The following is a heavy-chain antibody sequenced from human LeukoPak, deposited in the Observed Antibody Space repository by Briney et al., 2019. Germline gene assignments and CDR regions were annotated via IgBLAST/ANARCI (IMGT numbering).Heavy chain of an antibody. V-gene: IGHV3-48*03. CDR1: GFTFSSYE. CDR2: IGSSDSTT. D-gene: IGHD6-19*01. CDR3: ARLDASGLDY. Sequence: PGGSLRLSCVASGFTFSSYEMNWVRQAPGKGLEWLSYIGSSDSTTHYADSVKGRFTISRDNAKNSLYLQMNSLRVEDTAVYYCARLDASGLDYWGQGTLVTVSS. J-gene: IGHJ4*02.